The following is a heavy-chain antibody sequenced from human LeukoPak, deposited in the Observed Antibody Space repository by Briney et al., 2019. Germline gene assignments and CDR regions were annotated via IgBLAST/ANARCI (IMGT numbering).Heavy chain of an antibody. V-gene: IGHV3-30-3*01. Sequence: GGSLRLSCAASGFTFSIYAMHWVRQAPGKGLERVAIISYDGTIKDYADSVKGRFTISRDNSKNTLYLQMNSLRAEDTAVYYCARRDFYGGNSLDAFDIWGQGTMVTVSS. CDR2: ISYDGTIK. CDR3: ARRDFYGGNSLDAFDI. D-gene: IGHD4-23*01. CDR1: GFTFSIYA. J-gene: IGHJ3*02.